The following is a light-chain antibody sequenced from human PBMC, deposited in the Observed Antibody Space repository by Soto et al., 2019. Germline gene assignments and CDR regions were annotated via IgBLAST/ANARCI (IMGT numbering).Light chain of an antibody. V-gene: IGLV2-14*01. CDR2: EVS. CDR1: SSDVGGYNY. CDR3: SSYTSIITLYV. J-gene: IGLJ1*01. Sequence: QSALTQPASVSGSPGQSITISCTGTSSDVGGYNYVSWYQRHPGKAPKLMIYEVSNRPSGVSNRFSGSKSGNTASLTISGLQAEDEADYYCSSYTSIITLYVFGSGTKVTV.